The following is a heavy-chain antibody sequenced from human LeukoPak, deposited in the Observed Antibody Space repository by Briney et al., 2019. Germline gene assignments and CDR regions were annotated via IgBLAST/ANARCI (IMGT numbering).Heavy chain of an antibody. CDR1: GGSISGSSYY. V-gene: IGHV4-61*05. CDR3: ASRVYVWGSYRQGDYFDY. Sequence: SETLSLTCTVSGGSISGSSYYWGWIRQPPGKGLEWIGYIYDSGSTKYNPSLKSRVTISVDTSKNQFSLNLSSVTAADTAVYYCASRVYVWGSYRQGDYFDYWGQGTLVTVSS. D-gene: IGHD3-16*02. J-gene: IGHJ4*02. CDR2: IYDSGST.